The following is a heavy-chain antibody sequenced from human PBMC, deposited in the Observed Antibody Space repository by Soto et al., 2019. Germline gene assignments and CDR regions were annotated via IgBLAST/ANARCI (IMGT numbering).Heavy chain of an antibody. Sequence: PSETLSLTCTFSGGSISSYYWSWIRQPPGKGLEWIGYIYYSGSTNYNPSLKSRVTISVDTSKNQFSLKLSSVTAADTAVYYCARMDYGEQADYWGQGTLVTVSS. D-gene: IGHD4-17*01. CDR2: IYYSGST. CDR3: ARMDYGEQADY. J-gene: IGHJ4*02. CDR1: GGSISSYY. V-gene: IGHV4-59*01.